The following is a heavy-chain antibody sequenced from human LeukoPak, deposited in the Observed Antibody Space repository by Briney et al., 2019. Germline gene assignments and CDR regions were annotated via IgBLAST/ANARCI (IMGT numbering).Heavy chain of an antibody. Sequence: GESLKISCRGSGYSFTSYWIGWVRQMPGKGLEWMGIIYPGDSDTRYSPSFQGQVTISADKSISTAYLQWSSLKASDTAMYYCARPYCSGGSCYPAEYYFDYWGQGTLVTVSS. J-gene: IGHJ4*02. V-gene: IGHV5-51*01. CDR3: ARPYCSGGSCYPAEYYFDY. CDR2: IYPGDSDT. D-gene: IGHD2-15*01. CDR1: GYSFTSYW.